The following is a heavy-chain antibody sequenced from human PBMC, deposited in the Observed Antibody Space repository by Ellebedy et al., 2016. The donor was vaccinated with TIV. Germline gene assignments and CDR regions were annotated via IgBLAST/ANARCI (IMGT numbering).Heavy chain of an antibody. V-gene: IGHV4-39*01. CDR2: IYHRGST. D-gene: IGHD1-14*01. Sequence: GSLRLXXSLSGGSITSDDHYWGWIRQPPGKGLEWIGSIYHRGSTFYNPSLESRVSLSVDTSNNQFSLSLNSVTAADTAVYYCVRPTKYNNFSWFKPWGQGILVTVSS. CDR1: GGSITSDDHY. CDR3: VRPTKYNNFSWFKP. J-gene: IGHJ5*02.